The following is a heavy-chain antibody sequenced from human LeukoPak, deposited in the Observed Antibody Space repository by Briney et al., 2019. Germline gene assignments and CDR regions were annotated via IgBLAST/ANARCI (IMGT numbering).Heavy chain of an antibody. Sequence: GGSLRLSCAASGFTFSSYGMHWVRQTPGKGLEWVAFIRYDGSNKYYADSVKGRFTISRDNSKNTLYLQMNSLRAEDTAVYYCASQPGGIAGHSFDYWGQGTLVTVSS. V-gene: IGHV3-30*02. CDR1: GFTFSSYG. CDR2: IRYDGSNK. D-gene: IGHD6-13*01. J-gene: IGHJ4*02. CDR3: ASQPGGIAGHSFDY.